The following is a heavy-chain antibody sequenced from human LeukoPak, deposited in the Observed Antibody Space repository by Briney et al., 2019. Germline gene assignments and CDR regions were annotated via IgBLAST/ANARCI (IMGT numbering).Heavy chain of an antibody. V-gene: IGHV1-69*04. J-gene: IGHJ4*02. Sequence: SVKVSCKASGGTFSSYAISWVRQAPGQGLEWTGRIIPILGIANYAQKFQGRVTITADKSTSTAYMELSSLRSEDTAVYYCARDGYNVADFDYWGQGTLVTVSS. CDR1: GGTFSSYA. CDR2: IIPILGIA. CDR3: ARDGYNVADFDY. D-gene: IGHD5-24*01.